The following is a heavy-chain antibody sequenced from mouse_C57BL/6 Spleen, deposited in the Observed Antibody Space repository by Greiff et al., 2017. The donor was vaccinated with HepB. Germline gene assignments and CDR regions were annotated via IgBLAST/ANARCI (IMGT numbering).Heavy chain of an antibody. J-gene: IGHJ3*01. D-gene: IGHD4-1*01. V-gene: IGHV1-69*01. CDR3: ARGLGRERPCFAY. CDR1: GYTFTSYW. CDR2: IDPSDSYT. Sequence: QVQLQQPGAELVMPGASVKLSCKASGYTFTSYWMHWVKQRPGQGLEWIGEIDPSDSYTNYNQKFKGKSTLTVDKSSSTAYMQLSSLTSEDSAVYYCARGLGRERPCFAYWGQGTLVTVSA.